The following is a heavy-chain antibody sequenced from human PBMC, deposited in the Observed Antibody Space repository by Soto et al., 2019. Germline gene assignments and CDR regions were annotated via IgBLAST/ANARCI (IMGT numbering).Heavy chain of an antibody. V-gene: IGHV4-61*01. CDR2: IYYSGST. CDR3: ARDPIKFYDILTGPD. Sequence: PSETLSLTCTVSGGSVSSGSYYWSWIRQPPGKGLEWIGYIYYSGSTNYNPSLKSRVTISVDTSKNQFSLKLSSVTAADTAVYYCARDPIKFYDILTGPDWGQGTLVTVSS. CDR1: GGSVSSGSYY. J-gene: IGHJ4*02. D-gene: IGHD3-9*01.